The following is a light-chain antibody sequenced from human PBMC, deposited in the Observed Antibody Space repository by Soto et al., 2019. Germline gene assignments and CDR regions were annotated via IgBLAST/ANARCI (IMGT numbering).Light chain of an antibody. J-gene: IGLJ1*01. CDR1: KNAIGVYDF. Sequence: QSALTQPPSASGSPGRAFTVACAGTKNAIGVYDFVSWYQHHPGKAPRLIIYEAVRRPSGVPDRSSGSKSGNTASLTVSGLQAADEADYFCKSYAGSNTYVFGSGTKLTVL. V-gene: IGLV2-8*01. CDR3: KSYAGSNTYV. CDR2: EAV.